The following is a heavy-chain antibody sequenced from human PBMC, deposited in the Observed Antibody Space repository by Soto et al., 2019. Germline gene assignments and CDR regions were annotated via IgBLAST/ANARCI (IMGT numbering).Heavy chain of an antibody. D-gene: IGHD6-6*01. CDR3: AREGAAPYYYYGMDV. CDR1: GGSISSGGYF. V-gene: IGHV4-31*03. Sequence: QVQLQESGPGLVKRSQTLSLTCTVSGGSISSGGYFWSWIRQHPGKGLEWIGFIYYSGSTYYNPSLKSRVTISVDTSKNQFSLKLSSVTAADTAVYYCAREGAAPYYYYGMDVWGQGTTVTVSS. J-gene: IGHJ6*02. CDR2: IYYSGST.